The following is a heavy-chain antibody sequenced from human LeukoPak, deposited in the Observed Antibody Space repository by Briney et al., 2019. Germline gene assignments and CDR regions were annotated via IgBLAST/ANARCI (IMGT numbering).Heavy chain of an antibody. D-gene: IGHD1-20*01. CDR1: GYRFSSNG. CDR3: AVDNWNEFDP. V-gene: IGHV1-18*01. Sequence: GASVKVSCKASGYRFSSNGISWARQAPGQGLEWVGWVSTYNSDTNYAPRFQGRVTMTKDTSTSTVYMELRSLRTDDTAVYYCAVDNWNEFDPWGQGTLVTVSS. CDR2: VSTYNSDT. J-gene: IGHJ5*02.